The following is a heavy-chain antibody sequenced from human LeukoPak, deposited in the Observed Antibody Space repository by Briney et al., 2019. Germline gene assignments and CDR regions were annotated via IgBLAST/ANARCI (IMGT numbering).Heavy chain of an antibody. V-gene: IGHV3-23*01. J-gene: IGHJ3*02. CDR1: GFTFSRYV. CDR2: ISATGGEI. D-gene: IGHD2-2*02. Sequence: GGSLRLSCAASGFTFSRYVMNWVRQVPGRRPDWVSSISATGGEIFYADSVKGRFTISRDNSNNMVYLQMDSLRTDDTALYYCVRRDIYTTTSWGAFDIWGQGTLVTVSS. CDR3: VRRDIYTTTSWGAFDI.